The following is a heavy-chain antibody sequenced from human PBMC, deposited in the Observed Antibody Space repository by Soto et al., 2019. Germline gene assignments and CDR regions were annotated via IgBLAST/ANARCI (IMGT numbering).Heavy chain of an antibody. CDR1: GFSLSTSGVG. CDR2: IYWDDDK. CDR3: AHSRPPRLLDH. Sequence: QITLKESGTPLVKPTQTLTLTCTFSGFSLSTSGVGVGWIRQPPGKALEWLALIYWDDDKRYSPSLNSRLTITKDTSKNQVVLTMTNMDPVDTATYYCAHSRPPRLLDHWGQGTLVTVSS. D-gene: IGHD6-6*01. V-gene: IGHV2-5*02. J-gene: IGHJ4*02.